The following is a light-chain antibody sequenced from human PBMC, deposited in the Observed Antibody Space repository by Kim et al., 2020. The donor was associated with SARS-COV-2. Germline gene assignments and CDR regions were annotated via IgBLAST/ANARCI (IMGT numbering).Light chain of an antibody. CDR3: SSRDSTGDHVV. V-gene: IGLV3-19*01. CDR2: GKN. CDR1: SLRSYY. J-gene: IGLJ3*02. Sequence: LGQTVRITGQGDSLRSYYATWYQQKPGQAPIVVIYGKNNRPSGIPDRFSGSSSGDTASLTITGTQAGDEADYYCSSRDSTGDHVVFGGGTQLTVL.